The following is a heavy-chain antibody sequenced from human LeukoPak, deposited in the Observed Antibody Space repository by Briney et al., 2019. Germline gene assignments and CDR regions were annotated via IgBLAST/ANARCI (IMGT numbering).Heavy chain of an antibody. Sequence: ASVKVSCKVSGYTLTELSMHWVRQAPGKGLEWMGGFDPEDGVTIYAQKFQGRVTMTEDTSTDTAYMELSSLRSKDTAVYYCATGKGYYGSGSNWFDPWGQGTLVTVSS. CDR1: GYTLTELS. V-gene: IGHV1-24*01. CDR3: ATGKGYYGSGSNWFDP. J-gene: IGHJ5*02. CDR2: FDPEDGVT. D-gene: IGHD3-10*01.